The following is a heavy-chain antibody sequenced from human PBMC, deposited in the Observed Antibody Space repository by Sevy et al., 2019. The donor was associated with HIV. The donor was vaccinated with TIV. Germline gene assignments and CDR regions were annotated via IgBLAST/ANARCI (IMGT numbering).Heavy chain of an antibody. J-gene: IGHJ4*02. Sequence: ASVKVSCKASGGTFSSYAISWVRQAPGQGLEWMGGNIPIFGTANYAQKFQGRVTITADKSTSTAYMELSSLRSEDTAVYYCARAARVLRYFDLWGQGTLVTVSS. CDR3: ARAARVLRYFDL. CDR1: GGTFSSYA. V-gene: IGHV1-69*06. D-gene: IGHD3-9*01. CDR2: NIPIFGTA.